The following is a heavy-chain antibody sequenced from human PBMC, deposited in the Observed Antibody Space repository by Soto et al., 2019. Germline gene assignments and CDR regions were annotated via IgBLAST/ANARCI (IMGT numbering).Heavy chain of an antibody. CDR2: ISYEGSNR. J-gene: IGHJ4*02. Sequence: ESGGGVVQPGRSLRLSCAASGFTFTTYGMHWVRQAPGKGLEWVSLISYEGSNRYYADSVKGRFTISRDNSRNTLYLQMNSLTTEDTAVYYCAKDRRYDSSRRGLDCWGQGTLVTVSS. V-gene: IGHV3-30*18. D-gene: IGHD3-22*01. CDR1: GFTFTTYG. CDR3: AKDRRYDSSRRGLDC.